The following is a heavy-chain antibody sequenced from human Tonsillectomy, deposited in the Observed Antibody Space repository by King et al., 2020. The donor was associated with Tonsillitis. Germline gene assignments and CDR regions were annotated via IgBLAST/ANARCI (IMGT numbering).Heavy chain of an antibody. CDR3: AKAYCSGGTCYPRGPYYGMDV. V-gene: IGHV3-43*01. J-gene: IGHJ6*02. Sequence: VQLVESGGVVAQPGGSLRLSCAASGFTFDDYTMHWVRQAPGKGLEWVSLISWDGGSTYYADSVKGRFTISRDNSRNSLYLQMNSLRTEDTALYYCAKAYCSGGTCYPRGPYYGMDVWGQGTTVTVSS. D-gene: IGHD2-15*01. CDR1: GFTFDDYT. CDR2: ISWDGGST.